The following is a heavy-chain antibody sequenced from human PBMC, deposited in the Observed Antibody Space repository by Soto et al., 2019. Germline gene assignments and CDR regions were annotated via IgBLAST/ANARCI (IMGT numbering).Heavy chain of an antibody. J-gene: IGHJ6*03. Sequence: EVQLVESGGGLVQPGGSLRLSCAASGFTVSSNYMSWVRQAPGKGLEWVSVIYSGGSTYYADSVKGRFTISRHNSKNTLYLQMNSRSGENTAVYYCARASSGWDGYMDVWGKGTTVTVSS. CDR1: GFTVSSNY. CDR2: IYSGGST. V-gene: IGHV3-53*04. CDR3: ARASSGWDGYMDV. D-gene: IGHD6-19*01.